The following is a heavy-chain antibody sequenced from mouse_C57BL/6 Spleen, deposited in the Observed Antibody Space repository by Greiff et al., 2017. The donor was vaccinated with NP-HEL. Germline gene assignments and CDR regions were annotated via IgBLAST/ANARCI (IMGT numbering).Heavy chain of an antibody. V-gene: IGHV1-54*01. CDR3: ARSGYYGSEWFAY. CDR2: INPGSGGT. D-gene: IGHD1-1*01. CDR1: GYAFTNYL. Sequence: QVQLQQSGAELVRPGTSVKVSCKASGYAFTNYLIEWVKQRPGQGLEWIGMINPGSGGTNYNEKFKGKATLTADKSSSTAYMQLSSLTSEDSAVYFCARSGYYGSEWFAYWGQGTLVTVSA. J-gene: IGHJ3*01.